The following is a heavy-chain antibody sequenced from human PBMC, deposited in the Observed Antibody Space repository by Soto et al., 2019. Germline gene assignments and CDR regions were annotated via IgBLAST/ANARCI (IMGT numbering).Heavy chain of an antibody. Sequence: HPGGSLRLSCAASGFTFGDHTMHWVRQAPGKGLEWVSAISGSGGSTYYADSVKGRFTISRDNSKNTLYLQMNSLRAEDTAVYYCAKDHRRIAAAGTFDYWGQGTLVTVSS. CDR3: AKDHRRIAAAGTFDY. D-gene: IGHD6-13*01. CDR1: GFTFGDHT. J-gene: IGHJ4*02. V-gene: IGHV3-23*01. CDR2: ISGSGGST.